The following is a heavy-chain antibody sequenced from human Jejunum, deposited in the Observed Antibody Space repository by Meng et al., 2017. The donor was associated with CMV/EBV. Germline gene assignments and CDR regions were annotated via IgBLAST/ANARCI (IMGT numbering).Heavy chain of an antibody. J-gene: IGHJ5*02. CDR1: STSSDSCY. D-gene: IGHD6-19*01. CDR2: IYYSGST. Sequence: STSSDSCYWGWLRQPPGKGLEWIGSIYYSGSTYYNPSLRSRVTISVDTSENQFSLKLSSVTAADTAVYYCARARYNSAWYPGRFDPWGQGTLVTVSS. V-gene: IGHV4-39*07. CDR3: ARARYNSAWYPGRFDP.